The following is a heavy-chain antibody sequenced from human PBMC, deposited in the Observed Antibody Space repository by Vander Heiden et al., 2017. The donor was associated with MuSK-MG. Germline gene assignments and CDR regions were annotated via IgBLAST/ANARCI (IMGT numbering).Heavy chain of an antibody. D-gene: IGHD3-10*01. CDR2: MNPSSCNT. CDR1: GYALTSYD. V-gene: IGHV1-8*01. J-gene: IGHJ5*02. CDR3: ARGRLLWFGELSLGWFDP. Sequence: QLQLVQSGAEVQKPGASVQFSCKAPGYALTSYDINWVRQATGQRLEWMGWMNPSSCNTGYAQEFQGRVAMTTNTSTSTAYMELSSLRSGDTAVYYCARGRLLWFGELSLGWFDPWGQGTLVTVSS.